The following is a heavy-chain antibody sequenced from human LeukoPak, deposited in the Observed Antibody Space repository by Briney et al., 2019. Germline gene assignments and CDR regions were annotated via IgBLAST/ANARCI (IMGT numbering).Heavy chain of an antibody. Sequence: PSETLSLTCAVYGGSFSGYYWSWIRQPPGKGLEWIGSIYYSGSTYYNPSLKSRVTISVDTSKNQFSLKLSSVTAADTAVYYCARRGFEYCSGGSCYYFDYWGQGTLVTVSS. V-gene: IGHV4-34*01. CDR2: IYYSGST. D-gene: IGHD2-15*01. CDR3: ARRGFEYCSGGSCYYFDY. J-gene: IGHJ4*02. CDR1: GGSFSGYY.